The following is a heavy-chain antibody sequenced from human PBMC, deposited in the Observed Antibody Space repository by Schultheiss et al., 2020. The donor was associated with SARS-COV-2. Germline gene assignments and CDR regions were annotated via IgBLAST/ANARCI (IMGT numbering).Heavy chain of an antibody. CDR1: GFTFDDYA. V-gene: IGHV3-9*01. D-gene: IGHD2-2*01. CDR2: ISWNSGSI. Sequence: GGSLRLSCAASGFTFDDYAMHWVRQAPGKGLEWVSGISWNSGSIGYADSVKGRFTISRDNAKNSLYLQMNSLRAEDTAVYYCARGDGSSYYYYYYMDVWGKGTTVTVSS. CDR3: ARGDGSSYYYYYYMDV. J-gene: IGHJ6*03.